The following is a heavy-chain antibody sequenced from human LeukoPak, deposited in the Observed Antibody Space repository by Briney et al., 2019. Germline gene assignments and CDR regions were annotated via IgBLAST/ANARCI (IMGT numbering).Heavy chain of an antibody. CDR1: GGSISSGGYY. V-gene: IGHV4-30-4*08. D-gene: IGHD3-22*01. CDR3: ARGPDSSGYYYFDY. J-gene: IGHJ4*02. Sequence: SPSETLSLTCTVSGGSISSGGYYWSWIRQHPGKGLEWIGYIYYSGSTYYNPSLKSRVTTSVDTSKNQFSLKLSSVTAADTAVYFCARGPDSSGYYYFDYWGQGTLVTVSS. CDR2: IYYSGST.